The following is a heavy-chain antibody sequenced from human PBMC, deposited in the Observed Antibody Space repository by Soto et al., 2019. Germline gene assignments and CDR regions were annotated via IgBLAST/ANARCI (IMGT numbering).Heavy chain of an antibody. V-gene: IGHV4-30-4*01. D-gene: IGHD2-2*01. J-gene: IGHJ3*01. CDR2: IFNSENT. CDR1: GGSISSGDYY. Sequence: PSETLSLTCTVSGGSISSGDYYWIWIRQPPGKGLEWIGFIFNSENTYYNPSLKSRITLSIDTSKNQFSLHLNSVTAADTAVYSFAAEPKGGPAAGPLDLWAKGTM. CDR3: AAEPKGGPAAGPLDL.